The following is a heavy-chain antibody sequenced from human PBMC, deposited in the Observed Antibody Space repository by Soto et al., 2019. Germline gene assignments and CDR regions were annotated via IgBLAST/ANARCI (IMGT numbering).Heavy chain of an antibody. V-gene: IGHV4-39*01. J-gene: IGHJ1*01. D-gene: IGHD2-15*01. CDR1: RSSIPSCSYY. CDR3: TRFRRSIAGVFH. CDR2: IYYSGST. Sequence: TLSLTCSFIRSSIPSCSYYWGWIRQPPGKGLEWIGSIYYSGSTYYNPSLKSRVTISVDTSKDQFSLKLSSVTAADTALSYCTRFRRSIAGVFHW.